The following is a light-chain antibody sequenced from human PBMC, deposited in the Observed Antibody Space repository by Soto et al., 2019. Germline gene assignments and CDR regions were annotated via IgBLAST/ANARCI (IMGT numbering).Light chain of an antibody. CDR2: DVS. J-gene: IGLJ1*01. V-gene: IGLV2-14*03. CDR1: ISDVSGYNF. Sequence: QSALTQPASVSGSRGQSITISCTGTISDVSGYNFVSWYQQYPGKAPKLMIYDVSNRPSGVSNRFSGSKSGNTASLTISGLQAEDEADYYCSSYTSSNTYVFGAGTKLTVL. CDR3: SSYTSSNTYV.